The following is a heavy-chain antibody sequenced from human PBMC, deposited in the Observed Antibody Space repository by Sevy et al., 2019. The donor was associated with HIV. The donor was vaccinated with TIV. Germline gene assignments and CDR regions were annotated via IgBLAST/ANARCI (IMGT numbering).Heavy chain of an antibody. CDR1: GFTLSSYG. CDR3: ARDRLGITISAEWGGGMDV. CDR2: IRYDGSNK. Sequence: GGSLSLSCAASGFTLSSYGMHWVRQAPGKGLEWVEVIRYDGSNKYYADSVKGRFTISRDNSKNTLYLQMNSLRAEDTAVYYCARDRLGITISAEWGGGMDVWGQGTTVTVSS. J-gene: IGHJ6*02. D-gene: IGHD3-3*01. V-gene: IGHV3-33*01.